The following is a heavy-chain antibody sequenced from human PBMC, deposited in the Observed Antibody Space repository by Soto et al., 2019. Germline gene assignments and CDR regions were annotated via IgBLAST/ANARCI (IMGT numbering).Heavy chain of an antibody. V-gene: IGHV1-46*03. J-gene: IGHJ4*02. CDR3: ACLMITFGGTFDY. CDR2: INPSGGST. Sequence: QVQLVQSGAEVKKPGASVKVSCKASGYTFTSYYMHWVRQAPGQGLEWMGIINPSGGSTSYAQKFQGRVTMTRDTSTSTVYMELSSLRSEDTAVYYWACLMITFGGTFDYWGQGTLVTVSS. CDR1: GYTFTSYY. D-gene: IGHD3-16*01.